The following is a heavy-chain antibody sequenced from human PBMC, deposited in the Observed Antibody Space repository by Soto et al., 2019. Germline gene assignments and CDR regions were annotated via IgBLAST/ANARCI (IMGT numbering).Heavy chain of an antibody. Sequence: QVQLQQWGAGLLKPSETLSLTCAVYGGSFSGYYWSWIRQPPGKGLEWIGEINHSGSTNYNPSLRTGVNISVDASKSQFSLKLSSVTAADTAVYYCARVTGRYYYGMYVWGQGTTVTVSS. J-gene: IGHJ6*02. CDR1: GGSFSGYY. V-gene: IGHV4-34*01. CDR2: INHSGST. CDR3: ARVTGRYYYGMYV.